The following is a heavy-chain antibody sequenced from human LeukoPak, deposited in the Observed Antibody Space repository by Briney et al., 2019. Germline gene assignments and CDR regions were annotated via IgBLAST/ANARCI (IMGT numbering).Heavy chain of an antibody. J-gene: IGHJ3*02. D-gene: IGHD6-6*01. V-gene: IGHV4-39*07. Sequence: SETLSLTCTVSGGSISSSSDYWGWIRQAPGKGLEWIGSIYYHENTYYNSSLKSRVTISVDTSKNQFCLRLTSVTAADTAVYYCARGLHTRSSGRRFDVFEIWGQGTMVTVSS. CDR2: IYYHENT. CDR1: GGSISSSSDY. CDR3: ARGLHTRSSGRRFDVFEI.